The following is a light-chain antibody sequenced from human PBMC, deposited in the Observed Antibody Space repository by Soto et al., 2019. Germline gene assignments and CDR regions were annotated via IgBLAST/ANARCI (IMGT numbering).Light chain of an antibody. CDR3: QQYTNFPLT. CDR1: QSISSW. V-gene: IGKV1-5*01. CDR2: EAS. Sequence: DIQMTQPPSTLSASVGDRVTITCRASQSISSWLAWYQQKPGKAPKLLIHEASRLETGAPSRFSGSESGTEFTLTISGLHAEDSATYYCQQYTNFPLTFGGGTKVDIK. J-gene: IGKJ4*01.